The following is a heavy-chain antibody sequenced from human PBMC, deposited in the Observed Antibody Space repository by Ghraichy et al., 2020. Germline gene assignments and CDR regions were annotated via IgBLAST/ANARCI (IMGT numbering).Heavy chain of an antibody. Sequence: GGSLRLSCVASGFTFTSHAMTWVRQAPGKGLEWVSRISASGATPYYGPSASGRFTISKDNSKNTVYLQLNSLRAEDTAIYFCAKGSTSAKDYYGMDVWGQGTTVTVS. D-gene: IGHD2/OR15-2a*01. CDR2: ISASGATP. CDR3: AKGSTSAKDYYGMDV. V-gene: IGHV3-23*01. CDR1: GFTFTSHA. J-gene: IGHJ6*02.